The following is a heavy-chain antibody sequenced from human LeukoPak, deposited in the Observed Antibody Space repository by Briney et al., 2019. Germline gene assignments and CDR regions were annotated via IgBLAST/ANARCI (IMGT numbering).Heavy chain of an antibody. Sequence: SQTLSLTRTVSRDSISSYYWSWIRQSAGPRRDWIGDIYYSGSTNYNPSLKNRVTISVDTSNNKFSLKLSSVTAADTAVYYCARHRHRTGSFDYWGQGTLVTVSS. CDR1: RDSISSYY. J-gene: IGHJ4*01. D-gene: IGHD3-16*02. CDR2: IYYSGST. V-gene: IGHV4-59*08. CDR3: ARHRHRTGSFDY.